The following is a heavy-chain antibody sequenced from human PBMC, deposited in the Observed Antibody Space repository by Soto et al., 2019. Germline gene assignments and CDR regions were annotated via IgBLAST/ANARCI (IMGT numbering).Heavy chain of an antibody. J-gene: IGHJ6*02. V-gene: IGHV3-23*01. CDR2: ISGPGHRT. Sequence: GGSLRLSCAASGFTFSSNAMNWVRQAPGKGLEWVSAISGPGHRTYYADSVKGRFTVSSDNSKKTVYLQMNSLRAEDTAIYYCARGRIQLWSDMDVWGQGTTVTVSS. D-gene: IGHD5-18*01. CDR1: GFTFSSNA. CDR3: ARGRIQLWSDMDV.